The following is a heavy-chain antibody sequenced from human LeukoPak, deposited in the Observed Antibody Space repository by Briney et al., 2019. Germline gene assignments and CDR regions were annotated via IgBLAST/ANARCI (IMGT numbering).Heavy chain of an antibody. D-gene: IGHD2-21*01. CDR2: INEDGSEK. Sequence: GGFLTLSCAPSGFTFSTYWMSWVRQVPGKGLEWVAKINEDGSEKFYVYSAKGRFTMSRDNAHNSLFLLMDNLRAEDTALYYCATLGYCDLGACNSPFDYWGQGNLVTVSS. CDR1: GFTFSTYW. V-gene: IGHV3-7*05. CDR3: ATLGYCDLGACNSPFDY. J-gene: IGHJ4*02.